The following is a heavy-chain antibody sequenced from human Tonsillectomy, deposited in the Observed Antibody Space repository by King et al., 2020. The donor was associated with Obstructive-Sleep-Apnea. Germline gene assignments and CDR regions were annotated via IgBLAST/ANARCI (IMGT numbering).Heavy chain of an antibody. V-gene: IGHV1-2*02. CDR1: GYTFTGYY. CDR3: AGDAAAELHRRSNYFDY. Sequence: EQLVQSGAEVKKPGASVKVSCKASGYTFTGYYMHWGRQAPGHGLEWMGWVNPNSGGTDYAQKFQGRVTMTTDTSISTVYMELSRLRSDDTAVYYCAGDAAAELHRRSNYFDYWGQGTLVTVSS. CDR2: VNPNSGGT. J-gene: IGHJ4*02. D-gene: IGHD6-13*01.